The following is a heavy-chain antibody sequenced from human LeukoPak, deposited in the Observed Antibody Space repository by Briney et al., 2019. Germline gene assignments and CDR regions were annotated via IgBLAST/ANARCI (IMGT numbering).Heavy chain of an antibody. D-gene: IGHD3-22*01. CDR3: ASPNYYGSSGYYSPFDY. J-gene: IGHJ4*02. V-gene: IGHV3-48*03. Sequence: GGSLRLSCAASGFTFSSYEMNWVRQAPGKGLEWISSISSSGSTIYYTDSVKGRFTISRDNSRSTLYLEMNSLRVEDTALYFCASPNYYGSSGYYSPFDYWGQGTLVTVSS. CDR2: ISSSGSTI. CDR1: GFTFSSYE.